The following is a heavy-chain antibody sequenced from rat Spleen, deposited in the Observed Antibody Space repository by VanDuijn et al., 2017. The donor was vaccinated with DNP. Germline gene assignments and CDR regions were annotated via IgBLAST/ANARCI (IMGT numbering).Heavy chain of an antibody. V-gene: IGHV5-25*01. CDR2: ISTVGDNG. CDR3: TKPASYGGFWFAH. D-gene: IGHD1-11*01. J-gene: IGHJ3*01. Sequence: EVHLVESGGGLVQPGGSLRLSCAASGFTFADFYMSWFRQSPTKGLEWVASISTVGDNGVYRDSVKGRFTISRDNAKSTLYLQMDSLRSEDTATYYCTKPASYGGFWFAHWGQGTLVTVSS. CDR1: GFTFADFY.